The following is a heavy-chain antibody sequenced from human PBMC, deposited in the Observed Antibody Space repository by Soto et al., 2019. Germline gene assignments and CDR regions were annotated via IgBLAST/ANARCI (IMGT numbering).Heavy chain of an antibody. CDR1: GFTFSDYY. V-gene: IGHV3-11*01. Sequence: QVQLVESGGGLVKPGGSLRLSCAASGFTFSDYYMSWIRQAPGKGLEWVSYISSSGSTIYYADSVKGRFTISRDNAKNSLYLQMNSLRAEDTAVYYCARDLTDNWNDDRGGWFDPWGQGTLVTVSS. CDR2: ISSSGSTI. D-gene: IGHD1-1*01. CDR3: ARDLTDNWNDDRGGWFDP. J-gene: IGHJ5*02.